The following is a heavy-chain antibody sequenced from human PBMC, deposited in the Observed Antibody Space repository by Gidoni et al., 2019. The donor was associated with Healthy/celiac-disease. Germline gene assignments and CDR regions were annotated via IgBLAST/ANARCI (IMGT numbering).Heavy chain of an antibody. CDR2: INHSGST. J-gene: IGHJ6*03. D-gene: IGHD6-6*01. CDR1: GGSFSGYY. CDR3: ARLRGWVEYSSPRVMDV. Sequence: QVQLQQWGAGLLKPSETLSLTCAVYGGSFSGYYWSWLRQPPGKGLEWIGEINHSGSTNYTPSLNSRVTISVDTSKNQFSLKLSSVTAADTAVYYCARLRGWVEYSSPRVMDVWGKGTTVTVSS. V-gene: IGHV4-34*01.